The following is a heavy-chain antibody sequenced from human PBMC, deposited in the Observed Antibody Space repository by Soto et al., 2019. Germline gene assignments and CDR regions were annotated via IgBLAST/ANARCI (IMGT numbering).Heavy chain of an antibody. CDR2: ISSSSYI. CDR1: GFTFSSYS. J-gene: IGHJ5*02. CDR3: ARDPQKIPAATVNWFDP. D-gene: IGHD2-2*01. Sequence: LRLSCAASGFTFSSYSMNWVRQAPGKGLEWVSSISSSSYIYYADSVKGRFTISRDNAKNSLYLQMNSLRAEDTAVYYCARDPQKIPAATVNWFDPWGQGTLVTVSS. V-gene: IGHV3-21*01.